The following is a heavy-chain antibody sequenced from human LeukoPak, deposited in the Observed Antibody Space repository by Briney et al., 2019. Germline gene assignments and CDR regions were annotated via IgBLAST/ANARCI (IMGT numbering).Heavy chain of an antibody. CDR1: GFTFSSYE. J-gene: IGHJ3*02. V-gene: IGHV3-48*03. D-gene: IGHD3-22*01. CDR3: ARDRDPGYNDSSGYRRVNAFDI. Sequence: GGSLRLSCAASGFTFSSYEMNWVRQAPGKGLEWVSYISTSGSTKYYADSVKGRFTISRDNAKNSLYLQMNSLRAEDTAVYYSARDRDPGYNDSSGYRRVNAFDIWGQGTMVTVSS. CDR2: ISTSGSTK.